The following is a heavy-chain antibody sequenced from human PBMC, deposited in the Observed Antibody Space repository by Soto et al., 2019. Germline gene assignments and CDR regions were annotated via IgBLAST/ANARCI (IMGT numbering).Heavy chain of an antibody. V-gene: IGHV1-18*04. Sequence: ASVKVSCKASGYTFTIYGISCVLQAPGQWLEWMGWISAYNGNTNYAQKLQGRVTMTTDTSTSTAYMELRSLRSDDTAVYYCARDVEMATIDYWGQGTLVTVSS. CDR1: GYTFTIYG. D-gene: IGHD5-12*01. J-gene: IGHJ4*02. CDR3: ARDVEMATIDY. CDR2: ISAYNGNT.